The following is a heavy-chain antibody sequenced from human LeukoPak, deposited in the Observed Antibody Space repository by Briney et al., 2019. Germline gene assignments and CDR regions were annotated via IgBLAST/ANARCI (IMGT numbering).Heavy chain of an antibody. CDR2: IFSGGST. J-gene: IGHJ4*02. CDR3: AAWRGSNWSDY. D-gene: IGHD6-13*01. CDR1: GFDVSSNS. V-gene: IGHV3-53*01. Sequence: GGSLRLSCAASGFDVSSNSMSWVRQAPGKGLEWVSVIFSGGSTNYANSMKGRFTISRDNSKNTLYLQMNSLRGEDTAVYYCAAWRGSNWSDYWGQGTQVTVSS.